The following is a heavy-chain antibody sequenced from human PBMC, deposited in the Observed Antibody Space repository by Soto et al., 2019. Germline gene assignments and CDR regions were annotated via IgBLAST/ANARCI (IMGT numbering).Heavy chain of an antibody. D-gene: IGHD3-10*01. CDR3: AKDMYYFGSDGAPFDY. Sequence: EVQLLESGGGLVQPGGSLRLSCAASGFTFSSYALSWVRQAPGKGLEWVSGITGSGGTTYYADSVKGRLTISRDNSNNTLSLQMNSLRAEDTAIYYGAKDMYYFGSDGAPFDYWGQGTLVTVSS. V-gene: IGHV3-23*01. CDR2: ITGSGGTT. CDR1: GFTFSSYA. J-gene: IGHJ4*02.